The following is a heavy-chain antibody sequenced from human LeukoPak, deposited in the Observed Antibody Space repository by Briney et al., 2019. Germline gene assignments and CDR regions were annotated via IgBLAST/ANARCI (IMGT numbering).Heavy chain of an antibody. V-gene: IGHV3-33*01. J-gene: IGHJ1*01. CDR3: AREGDDSSGYSKQYFQH. D-gene: IGHD3-22*01. CDR2: IWYDGSNK. Sequence: PGGSLRPSCAASGFTFSSYGMHWVRQAPGKGLEWVAVIWYDGSNKYYADSVKGRFTISRDNSKNTLYLQMNSLRAEDTAVYYCAREGDDSSGYSKQYFQHWGQGTLVTVSS. CDR1: GFTFSSYG.